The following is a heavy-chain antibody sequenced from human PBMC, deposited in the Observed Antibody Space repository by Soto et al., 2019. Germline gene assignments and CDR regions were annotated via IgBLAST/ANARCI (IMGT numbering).Heavy chain of an antibody. CDR1: GFTFSSYG. J-gene: IGHJ6*02. D-gene: IGHD2-2*01. CDR2: ISYDGSNK. Sequence: PGGSLRLSCAASGFTFSSYGMHWVRQAPGKGLEWVAVISYDGSNKYYADSVKGRFTISRDNSKNTLYLQMKSLRAEDTAVYYCAKDSAMAPYYYYCYGMDVWGQGTTVTVS. CDR3: AKDSAMAPYYYYCYGMDV. V-gene: IGHV3-30*18.